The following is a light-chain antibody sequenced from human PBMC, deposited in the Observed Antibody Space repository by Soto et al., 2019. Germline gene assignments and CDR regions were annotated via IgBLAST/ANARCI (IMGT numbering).Light chain of an antibody. J-gene: IGKJ1*01. CDR3: QQYNSNPWT. CDR2: KAS. V-gene: IGKV1-5*03. CDR1: QSISNW. Sequence: DIQMTQSPSTLSASVGDRVTITCRASQSISNWLAWYQQKPGKAPNLLIYKASSLEGGVPSRFSGSGSGTEFTLTINSPQPDDFATYYCQQYNSNPWTFGQGTKVEIK.